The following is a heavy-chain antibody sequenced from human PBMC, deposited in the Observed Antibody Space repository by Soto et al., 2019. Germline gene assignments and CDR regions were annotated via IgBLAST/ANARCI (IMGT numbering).Heavy chain of an antibody. V-gene: IGHV1-2*04. CDR2: INPNSGGT. J-gene: IGHJ6*03. D-gene: IGHD3-3*01. Sequence: QVQLVQSGAEVKKPGASVKVSCKASGYTFTGYYMHWVRQAPGQGLEWMGWINPNSGGTNYAQKFQGWVTMTRDTSISTAYMELSRLRSDDTAVYYCARGPSIPKVNYDFWSGYPTDYYYYYYMDVWGKGTTVTVSS. CDR3: ARGPSIPKVNYDFWSGYPTDYYYYYYMDV. CDR1: GYTFTGYY.